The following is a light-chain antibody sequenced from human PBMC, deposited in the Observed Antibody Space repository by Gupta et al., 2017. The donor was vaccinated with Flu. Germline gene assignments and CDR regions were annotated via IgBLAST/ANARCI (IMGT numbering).Light chain of an antibody. CDR2: GAS. Sequence: GERATLSCRASQFVSTNIAWYQQKPGQAPSPLIYGASTRAAGVPDRFSGSVSGTEFTLTISNVQSEDFAVYFCQQYNSWPRTFGQGTRVEVK. CDR3: QQYNSWPRT. CDR1: QFVSTN. V-gene: IGKV3-15*01. J-gene: IGKJ1*01.